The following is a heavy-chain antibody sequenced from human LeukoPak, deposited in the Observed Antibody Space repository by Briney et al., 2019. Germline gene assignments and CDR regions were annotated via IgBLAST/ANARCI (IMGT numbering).Heavy chain of an antibody. CDR1: GFTFSTYW. CDR3: ARVYYYYYMDV. V-gene: IGHV3-74*01. CDR2: ISSDGTNT. Sequence: GGSLRLSCAAYGFTFSTYWMHWVRHAPGTGLVWVSRISSDGTNTYYADSVKGRFSISRDNAKNTLYLQMNSLRAEDTAVYYCARVYYYYYMDVWGKGTTVAVSS. J-gene: IGHJ6*03.